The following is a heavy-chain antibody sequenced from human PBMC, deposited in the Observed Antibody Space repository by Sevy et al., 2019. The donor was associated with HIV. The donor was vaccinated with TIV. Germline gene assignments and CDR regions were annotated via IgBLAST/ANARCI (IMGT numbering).Heavy chain of an antibody. D-gene: IGHD6-19*01. V-gene: IGHV3-21*01. Sequence: GGSLRLSCAASGFTFSSYSMNWVRQAPGKGLEWVSSISSSGSYIYYAGSVKGRFAISRVNAKNSLYLQMNSLRAEDTAVYYCARDRPAVADDYWGQGTLVTVSS. J-gene: IGHJ4*02. CDR3: ARDRPAVADDY. CDR1: GFTFSSYS. CDR2: ISSSGSYI.